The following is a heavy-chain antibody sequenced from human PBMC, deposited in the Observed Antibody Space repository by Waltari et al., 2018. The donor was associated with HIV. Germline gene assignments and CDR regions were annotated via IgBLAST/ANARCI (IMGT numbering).Heavy chain of an antibody. Sequence: VQLVESGGGLVKPGGSLRLSCEASGFSFRRYAMNWVRQAPGKGLQWLSYISSTNDYIYYVHSVQGRFTISRDNAKSSVFLQMDNVRDEDTATYYCATTVTTRGTFDYWGQGTVVAV. CDR2: ISSTNDYI. CDR3: ATTVTTRGTFDY. J-gene: IGHJ4*02. CDR1: GFSFRRYA. V-gene: IGHV3-21*02. D-gene: IGHD4-17*01.